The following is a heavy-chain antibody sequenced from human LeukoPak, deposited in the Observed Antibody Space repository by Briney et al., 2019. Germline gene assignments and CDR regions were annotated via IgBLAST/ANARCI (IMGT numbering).Heavy chain of an antibody. V-gene: IGHV4-59*08. D-gene: IGHD3-22*01. Sequence: SETLSLTCAVYGGSFSSYYWSWIRQPPGKGLEWIGYIYYSGSTNYNPSLRSRVTISVDTSKNQFSLKLTSVTAADTAVYYCARQWDTSGYHEYFQHWGQGTLVTVSS. CDR3: ARQWDTSGYHEYFQH. CDR2: IYYSGST. CDR1: GGSFSSYY. J-gene: IGHJ1*01.